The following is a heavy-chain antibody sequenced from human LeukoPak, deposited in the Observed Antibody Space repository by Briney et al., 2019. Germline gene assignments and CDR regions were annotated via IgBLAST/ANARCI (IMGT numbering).Heavy chain of an antibody. D-gene: IGHD6-19*01. CDR3: ARGPPAVAGNLRWFDP. CDR1: GDSVSSNSAA. Sequence: SQTLSLTCAISGDSVSSNSAAWNWIRQSPSRGLEWLGRTYYRSKWYNDYAVSVKSRITINPDTSKNQFSLQLNSVTPEDTAVYYCARGPPAVAGNLRWFDPWGQGTLVTVSS. CDR2: TYYRSKWYN. J-gene: IGHJ5*02. V-gene: IGHV6-1*01.